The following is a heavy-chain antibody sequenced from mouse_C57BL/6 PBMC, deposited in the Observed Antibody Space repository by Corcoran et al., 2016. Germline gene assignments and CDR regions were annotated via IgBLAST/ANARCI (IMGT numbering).Heavy chain of an antibody. CDR2: INPYNGGT. V-gene: IGHV1-19*01. J-gene: IGHJ3*01. D-gene: IGHD1-1*01. CDR3: ARSRITRAWFAY. CDR1: GYTFTDYY. Sequence: EVQLQQSGPVLVKPGASVKMSCKASGYTFTDYYMNWVKQSHGKSLEWIGVINPYNGGTSYNQKFKGKATLTVDKSSSTAYMELNSLTSEDSAVYYCARSRITRAWFAYWGQGTLVTVSA.